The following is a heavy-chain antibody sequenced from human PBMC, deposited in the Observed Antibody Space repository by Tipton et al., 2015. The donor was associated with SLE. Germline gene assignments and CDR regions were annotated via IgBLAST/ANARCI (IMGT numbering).Heavy chain of an antibody. CDR1: GGSISSYF. CDR3: ARHMITGGEFDY. Sequence: TLSLTCTVPGGSISSYFWHWIRQSPGKGLEWIGYVYDSGTTNYNPSLKSRVTISVDTSKNQFSLKLSSVTAADTAVYYCARHMITGGEFDYWGQGTLVTVSS. D-gene: IGHD3-16*01. J-gene: IGHJ4*02. V-gene: IGHV4-59*08. CDR2: VYDSGTT.